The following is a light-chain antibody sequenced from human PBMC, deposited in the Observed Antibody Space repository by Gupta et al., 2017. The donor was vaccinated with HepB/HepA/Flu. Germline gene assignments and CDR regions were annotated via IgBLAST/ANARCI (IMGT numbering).Light chain of an antibody. J-gene: IGKJ4*01. CDR3: QQSYGSPT. CDR2: AAS. V-gene: IGKV1-39*01. Sequence: DIQMTQSPSSLSASVGDRLTITCRASQSISIYLSWYQQKPGKAPNLLIYAASNLQSGVPSRFSGSGSGTDFTLTSSRRQHEDFATYYWQQSYGSPTFGGGTKVEIK. CDR1: QSISIY.